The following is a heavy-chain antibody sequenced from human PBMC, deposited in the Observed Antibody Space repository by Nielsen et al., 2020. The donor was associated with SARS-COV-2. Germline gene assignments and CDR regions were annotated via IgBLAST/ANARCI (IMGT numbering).Heavy chain of an antibody. J-gene: IGHJ4*02. CDR3: ARDFCGYSGYDLRCHFDY. V-gene: IGHV1-2*06. CDR1: GYTFTGYY. Sequence: ASVKVSCKASGYTFTGYYMHWVRQAPGQGLEWMGRINPNSGGTNYAQKVQGRVTMTRDTSISTAYMELSRLRSDDTAVYYCARDFCGYSGYDLRCHFDYWGQGTLVTVSS. CDR2: INPNSGGT. D-gene: IGHD5-12*01.